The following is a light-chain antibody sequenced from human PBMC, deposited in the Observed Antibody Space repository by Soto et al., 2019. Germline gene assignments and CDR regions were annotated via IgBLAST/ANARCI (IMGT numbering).Light chain of an antibody. V-gene: IGKV1-5*01. Sequence: DIQMTQSPTTLSASVGDRVTITCRASQSISNWLAWYQQKPGKAPKLLIYDASSLESGVPSRFSGSGSGTDFTLLISRLEPEDSAVYYCQQYLSSPADVQTFGQGTKVDIK. J-gene: IGKJ1*01. CDR1: QSISNW. CDR2: DAS. CDR3: QQYLSSPADVQT.